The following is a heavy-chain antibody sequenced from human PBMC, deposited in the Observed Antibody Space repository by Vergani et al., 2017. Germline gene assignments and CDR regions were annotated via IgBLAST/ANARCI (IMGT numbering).Heavy chain of an antibody. CDR1: GFTFTDHG. Sequence: DVQLLESGGGVVQPGGSLRLSCAASGFTFTDHGFGWVRQAPGKALEWVSLSSGSGGNAYYADSVKGRFTMSRDESKNTFYLQINRLRVEDTGVYYCDRRHVDDWGEGGMVTVSS. V-gene: IGHV3-23*01. CDR3: DRRHVDD. CDR2: SSGSGGNA. J-gene: IGHJ4*02.